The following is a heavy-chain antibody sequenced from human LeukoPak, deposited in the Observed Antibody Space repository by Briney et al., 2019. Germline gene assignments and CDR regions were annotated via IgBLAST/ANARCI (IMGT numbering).Heavy chain of an antibody. CDR1: GGSISSFY. CDR3: ARGDYYYYYYMDV. V-gene: IGHV4-59*08. J-gene: IGHJ6*03. Sequence: SETLSLTCTVSGGSISSFYWSWIRQPPGKGVEWIGYIYYSGTTSYNPSLKSRVTISVDTSKNQFSLKLSSVTAADTAVYYCARGDYYYYYYMDVWGRGTTVTVSS. D-gene: IGHD1-26*01. CDR2: IYYSGTT.